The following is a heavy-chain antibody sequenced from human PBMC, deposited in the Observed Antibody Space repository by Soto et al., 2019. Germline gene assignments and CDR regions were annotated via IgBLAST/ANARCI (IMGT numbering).Heavy chain of an antibody. J-gene: IGHJ5*02. CDR3: TRKQLVYYPWLDP. CDR2: IRSKAYGGTT. V-gene: IGHV3-49*03. CDR1: GFTFGDYA. D-gene: IGHD6-13*01. Sequence: GGSLRLSCTASGFTFGDYAMSWFRQVPGKGLEWVGFIRSKAYGGTTEYAASVKGRFTISRDDSKSIAYLQMNSLKTEDTAVYYCTRKQLVYYPWLDPWGQGTMVTVSS.